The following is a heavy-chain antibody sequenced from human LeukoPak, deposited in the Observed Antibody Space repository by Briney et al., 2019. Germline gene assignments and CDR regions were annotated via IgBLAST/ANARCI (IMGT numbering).Heavy chain of an antibody. CDR1: GGTFSSYA. CDR3: ARAPVDCSSTSCYLVQNYYYYMDV. D-gene: IGHD2-2*01. CDR2: IIPIFGTA. J-gene: IGHJ6*03. V-gene: IGHV1-69*05. Sequence: ASVTVSFTASGGTFSSYAISWVRQAPGQGLEWMGGIIPIFGTANYAQKFQGRVTITTDESTSTAYMELSSLRSEDTAVYYCARAPVDCSSTSCYLVQNYYYYMDVWGKGTTVTVSS.